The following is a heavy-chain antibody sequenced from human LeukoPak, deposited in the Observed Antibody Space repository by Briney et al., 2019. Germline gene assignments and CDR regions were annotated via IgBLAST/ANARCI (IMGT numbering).Heavy chain of an antibody. D-gene: IGHD2-21*01. V-gene: IGHV4-38-2*02. Sequence: PSETLSLTCTVSGYSISSGYYWGWIRQPPGKGLEWIGSIYHSGSTYYNPSLKSRVTISVDTSKNQFSLKLSSVTAADTAVYYCARGKGGAFYFFDSWGRGTLVTVSS. J-gene: IGHJ4*02. CDR2: IYHSGST. CDR3: ARGKGGAFYFFDS. CDR1: GYSISSGYY.